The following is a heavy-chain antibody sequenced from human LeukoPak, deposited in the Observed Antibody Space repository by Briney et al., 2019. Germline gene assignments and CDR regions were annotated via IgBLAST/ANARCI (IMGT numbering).Heavy chain of an antibody. CDR3: ARVPRSRGRYCSSTSCYQFDY. CDR2: IIPIFGTA. J-gene: IGHJ4*02. V-gene: IGHV1-69*05. Sequence: GSSVKVSCKASGGTFSSYAISWVRQAPGQGLEWMGGIIPIFGTANYAQKFQGRVTITTDESTSTAYMELSSLRSEDTAVYYCARVPRSRGRYCSSTSCYQFDYWGQGTLVTVSS. CDR1: GGTFSSYA. D-gene: IGHD2-2*01.